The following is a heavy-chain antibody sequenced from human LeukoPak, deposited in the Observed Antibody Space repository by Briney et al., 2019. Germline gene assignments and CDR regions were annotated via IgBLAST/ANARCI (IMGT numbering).Heavy chain of an antibody. Sequence: PGGSLRLSCAASGFTFSSYSMNWVRQAPGKGLEWVSSISSSSSYIYYADSVKGRFTISRDNSKNTLYLQMNSLRAEDTAVYYCAPDYYDSSSFDYWGQGTLVTVSS. CDR2: ISSSSSYI. J-gene: IGHJ4*02. CDR1: GFTFSSYS. V-gene: IGHV3-21*01. CDR3: APDYYDSSSFDY. D-gene: IGHD3-22*01.